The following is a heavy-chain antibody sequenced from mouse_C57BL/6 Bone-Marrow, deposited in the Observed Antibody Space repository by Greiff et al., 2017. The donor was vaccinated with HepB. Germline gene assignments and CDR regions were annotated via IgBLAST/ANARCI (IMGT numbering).Heavy chain of an antibody. Sequence: LQESGAELMKPGASVKLSCKATGYTFTGYWIEWVKQRPGHGLEWIGEILPGSGSTNYNEKFKGKATFTADTSSNTAYMQLSSLTTEDSAIYYCARSGTTVVRGIYYYAMDYWGQGTSVTVSS. J-gene: IGHJ4*01. V-gene: IGHV1-9*01. D-gene: IGHD1-1*01. CDR1: GYTFTGYW. CDR2: ILPGSGST. CDR3: ARSGTTVVRGIYYYAMDY.